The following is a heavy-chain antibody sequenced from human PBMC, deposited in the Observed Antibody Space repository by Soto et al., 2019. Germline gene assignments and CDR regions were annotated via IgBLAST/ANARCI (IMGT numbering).Heavy chain of an antibody. J-gene: IGHJ4*02. V-gene: IGHV4-31*03. D-gene: IGHD3-10*01. Sequence: QVQLQESGPGLVKPSETLSLTCTVSGGSISSGGYYWSWIRQHPGKGLEWIGYIYYSGSTSYNPSPKSRVTISIDTSKNQFSLKLSSMSAADTAVYYCARDGGYGSGSYRFDYWGQGTLVTVSS. CDR3: ARDGGYGSGSYRFDY. CDR2: IYYSGST. CDR1: GGSISSGGYY.